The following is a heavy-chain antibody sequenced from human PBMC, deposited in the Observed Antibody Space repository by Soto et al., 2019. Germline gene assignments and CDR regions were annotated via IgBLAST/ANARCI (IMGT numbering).Heavy chain of an antibody. CDR3: VRATLSWGHYYFRGLDV. CDR2: IKHDGNEK. J-gene: IGHJ6*02. V-gene: IGHV3-7*01. CDR1: GFMFGTYW. Sequence: VGSLRLSGAATGFMFGTYWMSWVRQAPGKGLEWVANIKHDGNEKYYADSVKGRFTVSRDNVKNFLHLQMSSLRGDDTGVYFCVRATLSWGHYYFRGLDVWGQGTTVTVSS. D-gene: IGHD3-22*01.